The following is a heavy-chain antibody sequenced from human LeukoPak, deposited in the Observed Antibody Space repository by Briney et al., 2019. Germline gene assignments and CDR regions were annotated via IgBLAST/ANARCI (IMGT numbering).Heavy chain of an antibody. D-gene: IGHD1-14*01. J-gene: IGHJ6*02. V-gene: IGHV1-69*04. CDR2: IIPIFGIA. Sequence: ASVKVSCKASGGTFISYAISWVRQAPGQGLEWMGRIIPIFGIANYAQKFQGRVTITADKSTSTAYMELSSLRSEDTAVYYCARARKGPYAYYYYGMDVWGQGTTVTVSS. CDR3: ARARKGPYAYYYYGMDV. CDR1: GGTFISYA.